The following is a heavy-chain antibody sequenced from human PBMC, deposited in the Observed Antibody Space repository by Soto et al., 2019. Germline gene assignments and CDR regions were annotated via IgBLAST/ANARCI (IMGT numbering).Heavy chain of an antibody. V-gene: IGHV4-30-2*01. Sequence: QLQLQESGSGLVKPSQTLSLTCAVSGGSISSGGYSWSWIRQPPGKGLEWIGYIYHSGSTYYNPSLTSRVTISVDRAKHQFSLRLSSVTAADTAVYYWAAGGGLPRYYWGQGTLVTVSS. D-gene: IGHD5-12*01. CDR2: IYHSGST. J-gene: IGHJ4*02. CDR1: GGSISSGGYS. CDR3: AAGGGLPRYY.